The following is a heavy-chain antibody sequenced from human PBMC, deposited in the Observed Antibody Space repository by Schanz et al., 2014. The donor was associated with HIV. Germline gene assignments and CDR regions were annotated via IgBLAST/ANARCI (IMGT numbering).Heavy chain of an antibody. CDR3: ARSQKGTSCCSPLDF. V-gene: IGHV3-23*01. J-gene: IGHJ4*02. CDR1: GFTFSTYP. CDR2: IGGSGITT. Sequence: VHLLESGGGLVQPGGSLRLSCAASGFTFSTYPMNWVRQAPGGGLDWVSAIGGSGITTYYADSVKGRFTISRDNSKNRVFLQMNSLSTEDAAVYHCARSQKGTSCCSPLDFWGQGTPVTVSS. D-gene: IGHD2-2*01.